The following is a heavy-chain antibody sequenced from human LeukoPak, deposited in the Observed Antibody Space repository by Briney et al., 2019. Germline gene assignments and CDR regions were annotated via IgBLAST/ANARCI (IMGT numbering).Heavy chain of an antibody. CDR1: GFTFSSYV. V-gene: IGHV3-23*01. CDR2: IGGSGGST. CDR3: ALGLRYCSSTSCYPYAFDI. Sequence: GGSLRLSCAASGFTFSSYVMSWVRQAPGKGLEWVSGIGGSGGSTYYADSMKGRFTISRDNSKNTLYVQMNSLRAADTAVYYCALGLRYCSSTSCYPYAFDIWGQGTMVTVSS. J-gene: IGHJ3*02. D-gene: IGHD2-2*01.